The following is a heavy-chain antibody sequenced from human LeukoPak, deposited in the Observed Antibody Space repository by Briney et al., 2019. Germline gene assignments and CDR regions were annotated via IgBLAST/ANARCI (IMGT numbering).Heavy chain of an antibody. J-gene: IGHJ4*02. CDR1: GFTFSSYA. V-gene: IGHV3-23*01. D-gene: IGHD6-19*01. Sequence: GGSLRLSCAASGFTFSSYAMSWVRQAPGKGLEWVSAISGSGGTKYYADSVKGRFIISRDNSKNTLYLQMNSLRAEDTAIYYCAKQVTVAATTYFDYWGQGTLVTVSS. CDR3: AKQVTVAATTYFDY. CDR2: ISGSGGTK.